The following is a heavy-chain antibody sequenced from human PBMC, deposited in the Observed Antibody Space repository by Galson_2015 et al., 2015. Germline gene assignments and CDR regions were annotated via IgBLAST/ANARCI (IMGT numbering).Heavy chain of an antibody. CDR3: AKYTVTTPDS. CDR2: ISGSGGST. Sequence: SLRLSCAGPGFTFTNYGMSWVRQAPGKGLEWVSGISGSGGSTYYADSVQGRFTISRDNSKNTLYLQMNSLRAEDTAVYYCAKYTVTTPDSWGQGTLVTVSS. J-gene: IGHJ4*02. D-gene: IGHD4-17*01. V-gene: IGHV3-23*01. CDR1: GFTFTNYG.